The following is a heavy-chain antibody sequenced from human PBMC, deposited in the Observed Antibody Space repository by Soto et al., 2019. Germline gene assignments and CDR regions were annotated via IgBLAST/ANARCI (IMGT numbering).Heavy chain of an antibody. CDR1: GGSISSGGYY. CDR3: ARAVPDYSNYPPRYYYFDY. CDR2: IYYSGST. V-gene: IGHV4-31*02. Sequence: PSETLSLTCTVSGGSISSGGYYWSWIRQHPGKGLEWIGYIYYSGSTYYNPSLKSRVTTSVDTSKNQFSLKLSSVTAADTAVYYCARAVPDYSNYPPRYYYFDYWGQGTLVTVSS. D-gene: IGHD4-4*01. J-gene: IGHJ4*02.